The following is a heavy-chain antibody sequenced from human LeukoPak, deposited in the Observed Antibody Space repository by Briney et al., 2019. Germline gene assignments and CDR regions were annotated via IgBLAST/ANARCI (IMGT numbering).Heavy chain of an antibody. CDR3: ATDPPVIVVGGNAFDI. J-gene: IGHJ3*02. Sequence: GGSLRLSCAASGFTFSSYSMSWVRQAPGKGLEWVANIKQDGSEKYYVDSVKGRFTISRDNAKNSLYLQMNSLRAEDTAVNYCATDPPVIVVGGNAFDIWGQGTMVTVSS. D-gene: IGHD3-22*01. CDR2: IKQDGSEK. CDR1: GFTFSSYS. V-gene: IGHV3-7*04.